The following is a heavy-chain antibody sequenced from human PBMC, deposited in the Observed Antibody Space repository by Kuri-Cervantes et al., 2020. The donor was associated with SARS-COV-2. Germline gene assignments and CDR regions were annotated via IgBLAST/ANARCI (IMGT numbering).Heavy chain of an antibody. D-gene: IGHD3-22*01. CDR1: GFTFSSYA. V-gene: IGHV3-48*01. CDR3: ARGYYDSSGYYPLFDY. CDR2: ISSSSSTI. Sequence: GGSLRLSCAASGFTFSSYAMHWVRQAPGKGLEWVSYISSSSSTIYYADSVKGRFTISRDNAKNSLYLQMNSLRAEDTAVYYCARGYYDSSGYYPLFDYWGQGTLVTVSS. J-gene: IGHJ4*02.